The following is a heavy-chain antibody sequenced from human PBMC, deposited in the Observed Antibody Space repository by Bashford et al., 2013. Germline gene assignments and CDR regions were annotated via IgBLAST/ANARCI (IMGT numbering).Heavy chain of an antibody. D-gene: IGHD3-16*01. CDR1: GYTFTSYG. CDR2: ISAYNGNT. CDR3: ASSYRPYESGENAFDI. J-gene: IGHJ3*02. Sequence: ASVKVSCKASGYTFTSYGISWVRQAPGQGLEWMGWISAYNGNTNYAQKLQGRVTITADESTSTAYMELSSLRSEDTAVYYCASSYRPYESGENAFDIWGQGTMVTVSS. V-gene: IGHV1-18*01.